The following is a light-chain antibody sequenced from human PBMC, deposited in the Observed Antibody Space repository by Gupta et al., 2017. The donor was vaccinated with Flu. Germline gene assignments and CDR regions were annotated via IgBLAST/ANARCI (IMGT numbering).Light chain of an antibody. Sequence: AIRMTQSPSSLSASVGDRVTITCRASQGIRNDLAWYQQRPGKAPKLLIFAASTLQSGVPSRFGGSGFGTDFTRTISSLQPEDFATYYCLQDYDYPRTFGQGTKVEIK. CDR3: LQDYDYPRT. V-gene: IGKV1-6*01. J-gene: IGKJ1*01. CDR2: AAS. CDR1: QGIRND.